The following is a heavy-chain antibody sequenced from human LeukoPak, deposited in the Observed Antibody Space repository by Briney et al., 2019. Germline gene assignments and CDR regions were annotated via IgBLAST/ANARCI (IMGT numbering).Heavy chain of an antibody. CDR2: IYHSGST. CDR1: GYSISSGYY. V-gene: IGHV4-38-2*02. Sequence: SETLPLTCTVSGYSISSGYYWGWIRQPPGKGLERIGSIYHSGSTYYNPSLKSRVTISVDTSKNQFSLRLSSVTAADTAVYYCARRANSGSTKGAFDIWGQGTMVTVSS. J-gene: IGHJ3*02. CDR3: ARRANSGSTKGAFDI. D-gene: IGHD1-26*01.